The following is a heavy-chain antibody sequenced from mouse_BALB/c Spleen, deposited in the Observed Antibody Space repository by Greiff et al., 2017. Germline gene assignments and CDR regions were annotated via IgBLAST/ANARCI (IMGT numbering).Heavy chain of an antibody. D-gene: IGHD2-2*01. V-gene: IGHV2-2*02. J-gene: IGHJ2*01. Sequence: QVQLKESGPGLVQPSQSLSITCTVSGFSLTSYGVHWVRQSPGKGLEWLGVIWSGGSPDYNAAFISRLSISKDNSKSQVFFKMNRLQANDTAIYYCARGGNYGYDVYFDYWGQGTTLTVSS. CDR2: IWSGGSP. CDR3: ARGGNYGYDVYFDY. CDR1: GFSLTSYG.